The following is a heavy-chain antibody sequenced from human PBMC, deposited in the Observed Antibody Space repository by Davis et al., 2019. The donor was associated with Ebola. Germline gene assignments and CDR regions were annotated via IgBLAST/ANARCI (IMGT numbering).Heavy chain of an antibody. CDR2: IFYSGST. V-gene: IGHV4-59*12. Sequence: PGGSLRLSCFVSNGSFTNYYWSWIRQAPGKGLEWIGYIFYSGSTTYNPSLKGRVTISVDTSKNQFSLKLSSVTAADTAVYYCARGSELVTSWYFDSWGHGTLVTVSS. CDR3: ARGSELVTSWYFDS. J-gene: IGHJ4*01. D-gene: IGHD1-7*01. CDR1: NGSFTNYY.